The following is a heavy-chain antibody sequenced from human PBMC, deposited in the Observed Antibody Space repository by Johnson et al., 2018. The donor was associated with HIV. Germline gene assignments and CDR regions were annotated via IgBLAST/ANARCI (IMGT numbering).Heavy chain of an antibody. Sequence: VQLVESGGGLVKPGGSLRLSCAASGFTFSSYDMHWVRQATGKGLEWVSAIGTAGDTYYPGSVKGRFTISRDNSKNTLYLQMNSLRDEDTAVYYCARDSTPWGGDYVGYGFDIWGQGTMVTVSS. CDR1: GFTFSSYD. CDR2: IGTAGDT. J-gene: IGHJ3*02. V-gene: IGHV3-13*01. CDR3: ARDSTPWGGDYVGYGFDI. D-gene: IGHD4-17*01.